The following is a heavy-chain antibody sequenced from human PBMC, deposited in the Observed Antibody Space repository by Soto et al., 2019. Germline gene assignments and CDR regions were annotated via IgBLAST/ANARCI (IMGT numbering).Heavy chain of an antibody. D-gene: IGHD5-12*01. CDR3: ARGFRRYSGGY. V-gene: IGHV4-34*01. J-gene: IGHJ1*01. CDR1: GGSFSGYY. CDR2: INHSGST. Sequence: SETLSLTCAVYGGSFSGYYWSWIRQPPGKGLEWIGEINHSGSTNYNPSLKSRVTISVDTSKNQFSLKLSSVTAADTAVYYCARGFRRYSGGYWGQGTLVTVSS.